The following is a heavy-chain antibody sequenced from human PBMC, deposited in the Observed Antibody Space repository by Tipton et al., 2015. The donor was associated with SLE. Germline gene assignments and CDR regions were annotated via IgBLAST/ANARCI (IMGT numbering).Heavy chain of an antibody. V-gene: IGHV3-49*03. CDR1: GFTFGDYA. Sequence: SLRLSCTASGFTFGDYAMSWLRQATGKGLEWVGFIRSQAYDGTTEYAASVKGRFTISTDDSKSIAYLQMNSLKPEDTAVYYCARDRGVQGGFLDYWGQGTLVTVSS. CDR3: ARDRGVQGGFLDY. CDR2: IRSQAYDGTT. J-gene: IGHJ4*02. D-gene: IGHD3-10*01.